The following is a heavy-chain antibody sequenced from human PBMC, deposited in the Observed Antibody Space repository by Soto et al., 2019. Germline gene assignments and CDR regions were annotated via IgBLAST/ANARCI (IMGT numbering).Heavy chain of an antibody. D-gene: IGHD3-22*01. CDR3: ARDYYYDSRGYPGAYYYGMDV. CDR2: ISNSGSL. J-gene: IGHJ6*02. Sequence: QVQLQESGPGLVKPSETLSLTCTVSGGSISSYSWSWIRQPPGKGLQWLGYISNSGSLNYNPSLKGRVTISVDTSKILFFLKLGAVTAADTAVYCCARDYYYDSRGYPGAYYYGMDVWGQGTTVTVPS. V-gene: IGHV4-59*01. CDR1: GGSISSYS.